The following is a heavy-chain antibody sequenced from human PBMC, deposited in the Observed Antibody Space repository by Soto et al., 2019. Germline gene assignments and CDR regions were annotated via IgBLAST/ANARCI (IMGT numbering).Heavy chain of an antibody. Sequence: RLSGAASGFTFSSYAMSWVRQAPGKGLEWVSAISGSGGTTYYADSVKGRFTFSRDNSKNTLYLQMNSLRAEDTAVYYCAKTANGWFSAFDIWGQGTMVTVS. CDR3: AKTANGWFSAFDI. CDR2: ISGSGGTT. CDR1: GFTFSSYA. D-gene: IGHD6-19*01. J-gene: IGHJ3*02. V-gene: IGHV3-23*01.